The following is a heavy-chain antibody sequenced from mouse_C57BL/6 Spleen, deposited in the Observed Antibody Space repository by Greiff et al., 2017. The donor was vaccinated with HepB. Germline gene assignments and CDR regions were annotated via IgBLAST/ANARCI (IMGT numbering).Heavy chain of an antibody. V-gene: IGHV1-61*01. CDR1: GYTFTSYW. CDR3: ARSLPFDY. J-gene: IGHJ2*01. Sequence: QVQLQQPGAELVRPGSSVKLSCKASGYTFTSYWMDWVKQRPGQGLEWIGNIYPSDSETHYNQKFKDKATLTVDKSSSTAYMQRSSLTSEDSAVYYCARSLPFDYWGQGTTLTVSS. CDR2: IYPSDSET.